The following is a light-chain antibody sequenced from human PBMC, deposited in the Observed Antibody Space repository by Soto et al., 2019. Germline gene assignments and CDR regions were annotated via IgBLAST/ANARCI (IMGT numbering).Light chain of an antibody. Sequence: EIVMTQSPATLSVSLGERATLSCRASQSVRNKLAWYQQKPGQAPRLLIYGASTRASGIPARFSGSGSGTEFTLTISSLQSEDFAVYYCHQYNDWPRTFGQGTKLEIK. V-gene: IGKV3-15*01. CDR2: GAS. CDR3: HQYNDWPRT. J-gene: IGKJ2*01. CDR1: QSVRNK.